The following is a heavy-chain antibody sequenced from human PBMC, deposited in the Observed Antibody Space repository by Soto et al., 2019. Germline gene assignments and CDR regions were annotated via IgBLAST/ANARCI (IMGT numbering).Heavy chain of an antibody. Sequence: GGSLRLSCAASGFTFSSYAMSWVRQAPGKGLEWVSAISGSGGSTYYADSVKGRCTISRDNSKNTLYLQMNSLRAEDTAVYYCAKAPGGRQHQKTHRLDYWGQGTLVTVSS. V-gene: IGHV3-23*01. CDR3: AKAPGGRQHQKTHRLDY. J-gene: IGHJ4*02. D-gene: IGHD1-26*01. CDR1: GFTFSSYA. CDR2: ISGSGGST.